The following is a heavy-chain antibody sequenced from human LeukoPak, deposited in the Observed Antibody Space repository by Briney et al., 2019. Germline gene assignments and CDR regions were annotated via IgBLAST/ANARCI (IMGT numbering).Heavy chain of an antibody. D-gene: IGHD6-19*01. Sequence: GGSLRLSCGASDFAFSDFYMAWIRQAPGKGLEWVSYISSSSSHTNYADSVKGRFTISRDNAKNSLYLQMNSLRAEDTAVYYCARTNLGSGWRFDYWGQGTLVTVSS. CDR2: ISSSSSHT. J-gene: IGHJ4*02. CDR3: ARTNLGSGWRFDY. V-gene: IGHV3-11*06. CDR1: DFAFSDFY.